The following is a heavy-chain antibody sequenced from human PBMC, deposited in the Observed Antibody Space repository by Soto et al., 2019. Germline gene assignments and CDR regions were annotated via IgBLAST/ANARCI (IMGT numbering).Heavy chain of an antibody. V-gene: IGHV3-53*04. CDR3: ARDGPYYYASRMDV. CDR2: LHSGGDT. J-gene: IGHJ6*02. CDR1: GIPVSSNY. D-gene: IGHD3-10*01. Sequence: LRLSCVASGIPVSSNYMTWVRQAPGKGLEWVSVLHSGGDTYYANSVKGRFTISRHDSTNTLYLQMNSLTPEDTAVYYCARDGPYYYASRMDVWGQGNTVTVSS.